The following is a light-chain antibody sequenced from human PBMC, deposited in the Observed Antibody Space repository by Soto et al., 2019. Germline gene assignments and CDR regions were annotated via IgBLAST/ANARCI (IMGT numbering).Light chain of an antibody. CDR1: QTISSS. CDR3: QQSYSSPQMYT. Sequence: DIQMTQSPSSLSASVGDRVTITCRASQTISSSLNWYQQKPGKAPDLLIYAVSNLQSGVPSRFSGSGSGSDFTLTISSLQPEDFATYYCQQSYSSPQMYTFGQGTRLEIK. V-gene: IGKV1-39*01. CDR2: AVS. J-gene: IGKJ2*01.